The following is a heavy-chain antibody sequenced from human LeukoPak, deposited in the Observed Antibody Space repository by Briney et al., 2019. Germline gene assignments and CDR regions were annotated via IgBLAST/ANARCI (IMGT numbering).Heavy chain of an antibody. CDR2: IIPIFGTA. CDR1: GGTFSSYA. V-gene: IGHV1-69*13. J-gene: IGHJ4*02. D-gene: IGHD5-18*01. CDR3: ARGRGYSYGYLDY. Sequence: SVKVSCKASGGTFSSYAISWVRQAPGQGLEWMGGIIPIFGTANYAQKFQGRVTINADESTSTAYMELSSLRSEDTAVYYCARGRGYSYGYLDYWGQGTLVTVSS.